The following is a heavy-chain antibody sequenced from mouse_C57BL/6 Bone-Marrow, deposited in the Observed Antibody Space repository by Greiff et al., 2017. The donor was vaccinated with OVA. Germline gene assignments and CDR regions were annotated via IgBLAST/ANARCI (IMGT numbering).Heavy chain of an antibody. J-gene: IGHJ4*01. D-gene: IGHD3-2*02. CDR3: AKRGPDAQATYAMDY. CDR1: GFSLTSYG. V-gene: IGHV2-5*01. CDR2: IWRGGST. Sequence: VKLQESGPGLVQPSQSLSITCTVSGFSLTSYGVHWVRQSPGKGLEWLGVIWRGGSTDYNAAFMSRLSITKDNSKSQVFFKMNSLQADDTAIYYCAKRGPDAQATYAMDYWGQGTSVTVSS.